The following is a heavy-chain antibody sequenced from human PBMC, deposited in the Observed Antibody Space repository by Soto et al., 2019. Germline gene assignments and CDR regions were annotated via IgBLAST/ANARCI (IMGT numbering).Heavy chain of an antibody. Sequence: AAVKVSCKASGGTFSSYAISWVRQAPGQGLEWMGGIIPIFGTANYAQKFQGRVTITADESTSTAYMELSSLRSEDTAVYYCARAVPRRKTSIQLWPRLDYWGQGTLVTVSS. CDR1: GGTFSSYA. CDR3: ARAVPRRKTSIQLWPRLDY. V-gene: IGHV1-69*13. CDR2: IIPIFGTA. J-gene: IGHJ4*02. D-gene: IGHD5-18*01.